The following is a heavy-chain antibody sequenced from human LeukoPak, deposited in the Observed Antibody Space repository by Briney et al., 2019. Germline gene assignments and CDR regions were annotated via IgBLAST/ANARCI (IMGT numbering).Heavy chain of an antibody. CDR2: IIPIFGTA. Sequence: SVKVSCKASGGTFSSYAISWVRQAPGQGLEWMGGIIPIFGTANYAQKFQGRVTITVDESTSTAYMELSSLRSEDTAVYYCARENYYGSGSYSLDYWGQGTLVTVSS. D-gene: IGHD3-10*01. V-gene: IGHV1-69*01. J-gene: IGHJ4*02. CDR1: GGTFSSYA. CDR3: ARENYYGSGSYSLDY.